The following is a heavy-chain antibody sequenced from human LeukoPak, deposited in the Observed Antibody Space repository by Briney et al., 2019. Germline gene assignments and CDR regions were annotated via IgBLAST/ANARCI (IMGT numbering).Heavy chain of an antibody. CDR1: GFNISNAW. CDR2: LKSKADGGTI. J-gene: IGHJ1*01. D-gene: IGHD4/OR15-4a*01. CDR3: TTDRLFFQH. Sequence: GSLRLSCEALGFNISNAWMSWVRQTPGKGLEWVGRLKSKADGGTIDFAAPVTDRFTISRDDSKNLMHLQLNSLKTEDSGVYFCTTDRLFFQHWGQGTVVTVS. V-gene: IGHV3-15*01.